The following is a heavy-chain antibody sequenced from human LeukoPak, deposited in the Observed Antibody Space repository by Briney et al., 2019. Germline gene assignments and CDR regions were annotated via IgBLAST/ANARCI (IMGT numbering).Heavy chain of an antibody. CDR1: GGSFSGYY. V-gene: IGHV4-34*01. CDR2: INHSGST. Sequence: SETLSLTCAVYGGSFSGYYWSWIRQPPGKGLEWIGEINHSGSTNCNPSLKSRVTISVDTSKNQFSLKLSSVTAADTAVYYCARAGYYGSGNWFDPWGQGTLVTVSS. J-gene: IGHJ5*02. D-gene: IGHD3-10*01. CDR3: ARAGYYGSGNWFDP.